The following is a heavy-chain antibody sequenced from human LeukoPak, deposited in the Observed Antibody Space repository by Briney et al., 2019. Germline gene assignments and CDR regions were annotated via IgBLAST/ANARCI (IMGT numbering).Heavy chain of an antibody. V-gene: IGHV3-7*03. J-gene: IGHJ4*02. D-gene: IGHD6-19*01. CDR3: ARRGWYYFDD. CDR2: IKQDGSEK. CDR1: GFTFSSYS. Sequence: GGSLRLSCAASGFTFSSYSMNWVRQAPGKGLEWVANIKQDGSEKYYVDSVKGRFTISRDNAKNSLYLQMNSLRAEDTAVYYCARRGWYYFDDWGQGTLVTVSS.